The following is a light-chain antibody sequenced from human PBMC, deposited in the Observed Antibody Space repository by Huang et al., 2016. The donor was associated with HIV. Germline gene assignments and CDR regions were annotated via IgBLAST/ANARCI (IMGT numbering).Light chain of an antibody. CDR3: QQYNNWPPWT. J-gene: IGKJ1*01. V-gene: IGKV3-15*01. Sequence: EIVMTQSPATLSVSPGERATLSCRASQSVSNNLAWYQQTPGQAPRLLIYGPSTRATGIPARFIGNGSGTEFTLTISSLQSEDFALYYCQQYNNWPPWTFGQGTKVEIK. CDR2: GPS. CDR1: QSVSNN.